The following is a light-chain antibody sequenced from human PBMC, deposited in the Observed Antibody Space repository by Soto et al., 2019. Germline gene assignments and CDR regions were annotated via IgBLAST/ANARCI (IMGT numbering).Light chain of an antibody. J-gene: IGKJ4*01. V-gene: IGKV1-5*01. CDR3: HQYNSYSPT. Sequence: DIQMTQSPSTLSASVGDRVTITCRASQSVTSWLAWYQQKPGKAPKLLIYDASSLESGVPSRFSGRGSGTEFTPTISSLQPDDFATYYCHQYNSYSPTFGGGTKVDIK. CDR2: DAS. CDR1: QSVTSW.